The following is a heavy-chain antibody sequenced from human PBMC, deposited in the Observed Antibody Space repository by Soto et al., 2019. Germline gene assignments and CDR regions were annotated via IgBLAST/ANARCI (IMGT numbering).Heavy chain of an antibody. CDR3: ARGQSNYYLRSLVASAYYYGMDV. Sequence: GASVKVSCKASGYTFTSYYMHWVRQAPGQGLEWMGIINPSGGSTSYAQKFQGRVTMTRDTSTSTVYMEQSSLRSEDTAVYYCARGQSNYYLRSLVASAYYYGMDVWGQGTTVTVSS. CDR2: INPSGGST. V-gene: IGHV1-46*01. D-gene: IGHD4-4*01. CDR1: GYTFTSYY. J-gene: IGHJ6*01.